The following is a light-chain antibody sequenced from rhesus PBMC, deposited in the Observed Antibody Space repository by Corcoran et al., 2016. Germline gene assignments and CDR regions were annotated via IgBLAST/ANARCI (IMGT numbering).Light chain of an antibody. CDR1: QGISSY. V-gene: IGKV1-38*01. CDR3: QQRNTFPFT. Sequence: DIQMTQSPSSLSASVGDRVTITCRASQGISSYLAWYQQKSGKAPKLLIFDASRLQSGVPSRFCGSGSWIEFSLTISRLQPEDCATYYCQQRNTFPFTFGPGTKLDIK. CDR2: DAS. J-gene: IGKJ3*01.